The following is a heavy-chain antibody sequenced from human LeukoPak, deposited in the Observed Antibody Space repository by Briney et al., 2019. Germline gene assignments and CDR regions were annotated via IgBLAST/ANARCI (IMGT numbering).Heavy chain of an antibody. V-gene: IGHV3-21*01. J-gene: IGHJ4*02. CDR3: ARANSGSYY. Sequence: GSFVRLSRAAAGFTFGNFSINWVRQAQRKGLEWVSSISSSSSYIYYADSVKGRFTISRDNAKNSLYLQMNSLRAEDTAVYYCARANSGSYYWGQGTLVTVSS. CDR2: ISSSSSYI. D-gene: IGHD1-26*01. CDR1: GFTFGNFS.